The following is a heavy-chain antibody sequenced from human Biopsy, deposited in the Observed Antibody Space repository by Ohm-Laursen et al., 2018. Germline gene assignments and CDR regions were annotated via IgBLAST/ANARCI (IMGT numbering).Heavy chain of an antibody. CDR1: GFTFSASA. D-gene: IGHD3-10*01. CDR2: IRSKAKSYAT. V-gene: IGHV3-73*01. J-gene: IGHJ4*02. CDR3: ALEGAGFDN. Sequence: SLRLSYAASGFTFSASAVHWVRQASGKGLEWVGRIRSKAKSYATAYAASVTGRFTISRDDSKNKTSLQMNSLKTEDTAVYYCALEGAGFDNWGQGTLVTVSS.